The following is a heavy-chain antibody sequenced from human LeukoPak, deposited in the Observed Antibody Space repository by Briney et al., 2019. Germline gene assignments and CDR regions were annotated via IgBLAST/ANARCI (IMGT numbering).Heavy chain of an antibody. CDR3: ARSPPYYSSSRYYYYYYMDV. J-gene: IGHJ6*03. V-gene: IGHV1-69*05. Sequence: SVKVSCKASGGTFSSYAISWVRQAPGQGLEWMGGIIPIFGTANYAQKFQGRVTITTDESTSTAYMELSSLRSDDTAVYYCARSPPYYSSSRYYYYYYMDVWGKGTTVTVSS. CDR2: IIPIFGTA. D-gene: IGHD6-6*01. CDR1: GGTFSSYA.